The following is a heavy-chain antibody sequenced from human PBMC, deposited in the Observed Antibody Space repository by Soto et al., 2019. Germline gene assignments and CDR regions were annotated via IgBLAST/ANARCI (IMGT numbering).Heavy chain of an antibody. Sequence: SETLSLTCTVSGDSVSSYYWSWIRQPPGKGLEWIGYIYYSGSTNYNPSLKSRVTISVDTSKNQFSLKLSSVTAADTAVYYCARSHDILTGFSSPHFDYWGQGTLVTVS. CDR3: ARSHDILTGFSSPHFDY. CDR1: GDSVSSYY. D-gene: IGHD3-9*01. CDR2: IYYSGST. V-gene: IGHV4-59*02. J-gene: IGHJ4*02.